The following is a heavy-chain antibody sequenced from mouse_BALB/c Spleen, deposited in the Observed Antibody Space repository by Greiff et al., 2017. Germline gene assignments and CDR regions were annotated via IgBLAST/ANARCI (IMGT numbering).Heavy chain of an antibody. Sequence: VQLQQPGAELVRPGASVKLSCKASGYTFTSYWINWVKQRPGQGLEWIGNIYPSDSYTNYNQKFKDKATLTVDKSSSTAYMQLSSPTSEDSAVYYCTRDDYAMDYWGQGTSVTVSS. CDR1: GYTFTSYW. CDR2: IYPSDSYT. V-gene: IGHV1-69*02. J-gene: IGHJ4*01. CDR3: TRDDYAMDY. D-gene: IGHD2-3*01.